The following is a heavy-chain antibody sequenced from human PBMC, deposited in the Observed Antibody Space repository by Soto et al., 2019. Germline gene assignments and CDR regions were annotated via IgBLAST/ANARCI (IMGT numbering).Heavy chain of an antibody. J-gene: IGHJ4*02. CDR1: GFTFDDYA. CDR3: AKDMHHYGYHSSSSFDY. Sequence: EVQLVGSGGGLVQPCRSLSISCAASGFTFDDYAMHWVRQAPGKGLEWASGISWNSGSISYADSVKGRFTISRDNAKNSLYLQMNSLRAEDTALYYCAKDMHHYGYHSSSSFDYWGQGTLVTVSS. V-gene: IGHV3-9*01. D-gene: IGHD4-17*01. CDR2: ISWNSGSI.